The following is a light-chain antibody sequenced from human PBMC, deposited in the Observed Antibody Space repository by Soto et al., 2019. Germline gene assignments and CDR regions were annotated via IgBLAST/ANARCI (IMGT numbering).Light chain of an antibody. V-gene: IGKV3-11*01. CDR1: QSVSSY. CDR3: QLRSKWPPIT. CDR2: DVS. J-gene: IGKJ5*01. Sequence: EIVLTQSPATLSLSPGERATLSCRASQSVSSYLAWYQQKPGQAPRLLIYDVSSRATGIPARFSGSGSGTDFTLTISSLEPEDFAVYYCQLRSKWPPITFGQGTRLEIK.